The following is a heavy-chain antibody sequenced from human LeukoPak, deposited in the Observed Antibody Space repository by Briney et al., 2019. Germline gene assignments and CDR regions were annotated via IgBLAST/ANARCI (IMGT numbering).Heavy chain of an antibody. D-gene: IGHD3-16*01. CDR1: GGSISSYY. J-gene: IGHJ4*02. Sequence: SETLSLTCTVSGGSISSYYWSWVRQPAGKGLEWIGRIYTSGSTNYNPSLKSRVTMSVDTSKNQFSLKLSSVTAADTAVYYCARGDLATRRFDYWGQGTLVTVSS. V-gene: IGHV4-4*07. CDR3: ARGDLATRRFDY. CDR2: IYTSGST.